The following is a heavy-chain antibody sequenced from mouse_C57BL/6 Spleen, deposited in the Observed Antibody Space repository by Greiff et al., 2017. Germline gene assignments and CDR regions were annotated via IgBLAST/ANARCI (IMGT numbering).Heavy chain of an antibody. CDR3: AGTTAPVYFDV. CDR1: GYAFSSSW. V-gene: IGHV1-82*01. CDR2: IYPGDGDT. D-gene: IGHD1-2*01. Sequence: QVQLQQSGPELVKPGASVKISCKASGYAFSSSWMNWVKQRPGKGLEWIGRIYPGDGDTNYNGKFKGKATLTADKSSSTAYMQLSSLTSEDSAVYFCAGTTAPVYFDVWGTGTTVTVSS. J-gene: IGHJ1*03.